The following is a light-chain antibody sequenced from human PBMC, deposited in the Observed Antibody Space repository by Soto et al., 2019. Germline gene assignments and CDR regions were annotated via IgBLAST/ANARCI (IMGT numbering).Light chain of an antibody. CDR1: QSVSSS. V-gene: IGKV3-15*01. CDR2: GAS. J-gene: IGKJ5*01. Sequence: EIVLTQSPGTLSLSPGERATLSCRASQSVSSSRLAWYRQKPGQAPRLLIYGASTRATGLPARFSGSGSGTDFTLTISSLQSEDFAVYYCQQYNTWPPITFGQGTRLEIK. CDR3: QQYNTWPPIT.